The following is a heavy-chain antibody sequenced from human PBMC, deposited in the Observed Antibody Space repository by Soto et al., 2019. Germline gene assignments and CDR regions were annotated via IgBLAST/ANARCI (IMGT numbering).Heavy chain of an antibody. Sequence: QVPLVESGGGVVQPGRSLGLSFAASGFTFNTYGMHWVRQAPGKGLEWVAAISYDGINKYYVDSVKGRFTISRDNSKNTLYVQMNSLRAEDTALYYCARSPQPTRGIHWYFDLWGRGILVTVSS. CDR2: ISYDGINK. CDR1: GFTFNTYG. J-gene: IGHJ2*01. V-gene: IGHV3-30*03. CDR3: ARSPQPTRGIHWYFDL. D-gene: IGHD1-26*01.